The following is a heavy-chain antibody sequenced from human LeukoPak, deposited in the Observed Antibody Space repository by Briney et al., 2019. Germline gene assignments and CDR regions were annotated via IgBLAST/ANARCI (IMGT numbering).Heavy chain of an antibody. CDR2: ISSSSSYI. CDR1: GFTFSSYS. V-gene: IGHV3-21*04. D-gene: IGHD3-3*01. CDR3: AKGTYYDFWSGYYSHLDY. J-gene: IGHJ4*02. Sequence: GGSLRLSCAASGFTFSSYSMNWVRQAPGKGLEWVSSISSSSSYIYYADSVKGRFTISRDKSKNTLYLQMNSLRAENTAVYYCAKGTYYDFWSGYYSHLDYWGQGTLVTVSS.